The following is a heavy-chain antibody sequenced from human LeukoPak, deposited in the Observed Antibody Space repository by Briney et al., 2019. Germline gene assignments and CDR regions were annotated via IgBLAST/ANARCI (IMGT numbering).Heavy chain of an antibody. Sequence: GGSLRLSCAASGFTFSSYGMHWVRQAPGKGLEWVAVISYDGSNKYYADSVKGRFTISRGNSKNTLYLQMNSLRAEDTAVYYCAKDPGPGVGYWGQGTLVTVSS. CDR3: AKDPGPGVGY. CDR1: GFTFSSYG. J-gene: IGHJ4*02. D-gene: IGHD1-26*01. V-gene: IGHV3-30*18. CDR2: ISYDGSNK.